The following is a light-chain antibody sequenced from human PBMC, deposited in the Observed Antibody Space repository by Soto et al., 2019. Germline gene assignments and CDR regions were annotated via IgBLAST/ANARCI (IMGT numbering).Light chain of an antibody. Sequence: EIVMTQSPATLSVSPGERATLSCRASQSVSRNLAWYQQKPGQAPRLLIYGVSSRAYGIPDRFSGSGAGTDFTLTISRLEPEDFAVYYCQHYGYPQWTFGQGTKVDIK. V-gene: IGKV3D-15*01. CDR1: QSVSRN. CDR2: GVS. J-gene: IGKJ1*01. CDR3: QHYGYPQWT.